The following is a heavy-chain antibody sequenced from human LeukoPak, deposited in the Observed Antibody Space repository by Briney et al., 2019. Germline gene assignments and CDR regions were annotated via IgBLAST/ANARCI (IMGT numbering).Heavy chain of an antibody. Sequence: GGSLRLSCAASGFTFSSFAMNWVRQAPGKGLEWVSLISDSGGSTYYADSVKGRFTISRDNSKNTLYLQMNSLRAEDTAVYYCFLSSWYSTDYWGQGTLVTVSS. D-gene: IGHD6-13*01. CDR1: GFTFSSFA. CDR3: FLSSWYSTDY. J-gene: IGHJ4*02. V-gene: IGHV3-23*01. CDR2: ISDSGGST.